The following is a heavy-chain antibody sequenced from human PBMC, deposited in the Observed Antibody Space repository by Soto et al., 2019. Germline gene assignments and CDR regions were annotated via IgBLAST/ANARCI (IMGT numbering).Heavy chain of an antibody. CDR3: VRTSHYGSGSWNFDF. CDR1: GFTLSDHY. Sequence: EVQLVESGGGLVQPGGSLRLSCAASGFTLSDHYMDWVRQAPGRGLEWVGRTRNKANGYSTEYVAAVKGRFIVSSDDSLNSLYLQMNSLKAEDTAVYYCVRTSHYGSGSWNFDFWGQGTLVTVSS. D-gene: IGHD3-10*01. J-gene: IGHJ4*02. V-gene: IGHV3-72*01. CDR2: TRNKANGYST.